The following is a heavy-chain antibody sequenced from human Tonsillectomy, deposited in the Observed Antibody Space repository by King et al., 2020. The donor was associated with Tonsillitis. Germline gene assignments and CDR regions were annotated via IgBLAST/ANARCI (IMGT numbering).Heavy chain of an antibody. V-gene: IGHV4-34*01. CDR3: ARVPRYSSSTLYSFDY. D-gene: IGHD6-6*01. CDR2: INHSGST. CDR1: GGSFSGYY. Sequence: VQLQQWGAGLLKPSETLSLTCAVYGGSFSGYYWSWIRQPPGKGLEWIGVINHSGSTNYNPSLKSRVTISVDTSKNQFSLKLSSVTAADTAVYYCARVPRYSSSTLYSFDYWGQGTLVTVSS. J-gene: IGHJ4*02.